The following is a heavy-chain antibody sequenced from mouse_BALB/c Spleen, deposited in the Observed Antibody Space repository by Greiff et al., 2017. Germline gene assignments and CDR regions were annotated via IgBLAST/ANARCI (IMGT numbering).Heavy chain of an antibody. CDR1: GYTFSIYW. V-gene: IGHV1-9*01. CDR2: ILPGSGST. D-gene: IGHD2-4*01. CDR3: ARRGDYDDDWYFDV. J-gene: IGHJ1*01. Sequence: VMLVESGAELMKPGASVKISCKATGYTFSIYWIEWVKQRPGHGLEWIGEILPGSGSTNYNEKFKGKATFTADTSSNTAYMQLSSLTSEDSAVYYCARRGDYDDDWYFDVWGAGTTVTVSS.